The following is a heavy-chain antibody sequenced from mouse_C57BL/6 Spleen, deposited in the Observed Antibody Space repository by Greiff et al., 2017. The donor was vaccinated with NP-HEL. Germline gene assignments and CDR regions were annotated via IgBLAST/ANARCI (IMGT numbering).Heavy chain of an antibody. Sequence: EVKLVESGEGLVKPGGSLKLSCAASGFTFSSYAMSWVRQTPEKRLEWVAYISSGGDYIYYADTVKGRFTISRDNARNTLYLQMSSLKSEDTAMXYCARDKPYFDVWGTGTTVTVSS. CDR2: ISSGGDYI. J-gene: IGHJ1*03. CDR1: GFTFSSYA. V-gene: IGHV5S21*01. CDR3: ARDKPYFDV.